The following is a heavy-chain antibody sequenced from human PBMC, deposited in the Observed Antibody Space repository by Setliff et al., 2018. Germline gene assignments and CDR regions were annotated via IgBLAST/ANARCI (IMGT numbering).Heavy chain of an antibody. J-gene: IGHJ6*03. Sequence: PSETLSLTCTVSGGSLRGNAIFWGWIRQPPXXGLEWXGXTYYNGDAYYNPSLKSRVTMSVDTSRNQFSLKLSSVTAADTAVYYCARHVGSRGRGYNYYYYYMDVWGKGTTVTVSS. CDR3: ARHVGSRGRGYNYYYYYMDV. CDR1: GGSLRGNAIF. V-gene: IGHV4-39*01. D-gene: IGHD3-10*01. CDR2: TYYNGDA.